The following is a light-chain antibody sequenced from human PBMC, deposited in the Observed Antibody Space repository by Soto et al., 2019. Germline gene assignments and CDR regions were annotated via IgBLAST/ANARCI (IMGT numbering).Light chain of an antibody. CDR1: QSVSSSY. CDR2: GPS. V-gene: IGKV3-20*01. Sequence: EIVLTKSPGTLYLSPRERATLSCRASQSVSSSYLARYQQKPGQSPSHLIYGPSRRATGIPDRFSGSGSGTDVTLTISRLEPEDFSVYYRQQYGSTPPYTFAQGTKLEIK. J-gene: IGKJ2*01. CDR3: QQYGSTPPYT.